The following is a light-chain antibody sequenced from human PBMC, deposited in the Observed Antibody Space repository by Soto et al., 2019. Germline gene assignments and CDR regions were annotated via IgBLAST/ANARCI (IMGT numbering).Light chain of an antibody. Sequence: EILLTQSPGTLSLSPGERATLSCGASQSISSHLAWYQQKRGQAPRLLIYDTSNRATGIPARFSGSGSGTDFTLTISSLEPEDFELYYCQQRSNWPITFGQGTRLEIK. CDR1: QSISSH. CDR2: DTS. J-gene: IGKJ5*01. CDR3: QQRSNWPIT. V-gene: IGKV3-11*01.